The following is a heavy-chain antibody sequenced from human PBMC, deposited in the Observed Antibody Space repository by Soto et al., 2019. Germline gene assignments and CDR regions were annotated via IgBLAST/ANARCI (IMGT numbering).Heavy chain of an antibody. CDR2: INHSGST. Sequence: SETLSLTCAVYGGSFSGYYWSWIRQPPGKGLEWIGEINHSGSTNYNPSLKSRVTISVDTSKNQFSLKLSSVTAADTAVYYCARGLPYCSGGSYGHEFDYWGQGTLVTVSS. CDR3: ARGLPYCSGGSYGHEFDY. D-gene: IGHD2-15*01. V-gene: IGHV4-34*01. CDR1: GGSFSGYY. J-gene: IGHJ4*02.